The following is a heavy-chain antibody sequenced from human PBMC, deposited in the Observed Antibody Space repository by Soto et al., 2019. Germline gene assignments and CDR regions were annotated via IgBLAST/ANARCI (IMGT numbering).Heavy chain of an antibody. CDR2: IYPGDSDT. D-gene: IGHD5-12*01. CDR3: ARQGLHLYYYYGMDV. J-gene: IGHJ6*02. Sequence: GGSLKISCKGSGYSFTSYWIGWVRQMPGKGLEWMGIIYPGDSDTRYSPSFQGQVTISADKSISTAYLQWSSLKASDTAMYYCARQGLHLYYYYGMDVWGQGTTVTVSS. V-gene: IGHV5-51*01. CDR1: GYSFTSYW.